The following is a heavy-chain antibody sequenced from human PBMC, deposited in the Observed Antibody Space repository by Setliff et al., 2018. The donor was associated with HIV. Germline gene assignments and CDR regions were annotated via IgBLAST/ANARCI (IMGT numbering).Heavy chain of an antibody. V-gene: IGHV7-4-1*02. CDR2: INTNTGNP. J-gene: IGHJ6*04. Sequence: GASVKVSCKASGYTFTTYAMNWVRQAPGQGLEWMGWINTNTGNPTSAQGFTGRFVFSVDTSGSTAYLQISSLKAEDTAVYYCARVLRGGDFGGGADVWGKGTTVTVSS. CDR3: ARVLRGGDFGGGADV. D-gene: IGHD3-10*01. CDR1: GYTFTTYA.